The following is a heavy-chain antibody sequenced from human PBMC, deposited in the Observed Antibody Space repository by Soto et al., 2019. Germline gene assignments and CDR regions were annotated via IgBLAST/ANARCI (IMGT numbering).Heavy chain of an antibody. J-gene: IGHJ4*02. Sequence: PSETLSLTCAIYGGSFSGYYWSWLRQPPGKGLEWIGEINHSGSTNYNPSLKSRVTISADTSKNQFSLKLSSETAADTAVYYCERCLFFYYDILTGYYLFFDYWGQGTLVTVSS. V-gene: IGHV4-34*01. CDR1: GGSFSGYY. D-gene: IGHD3-9*01. CDR2: INHSGST. CDR3: ERCLFFYYDILTGYYLFFDY.